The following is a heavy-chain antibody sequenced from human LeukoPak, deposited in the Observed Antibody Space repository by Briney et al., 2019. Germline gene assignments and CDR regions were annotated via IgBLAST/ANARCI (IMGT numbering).Heavy chain of an antibody. CDR2: ISYDGSNK. J-gene: IGHJ5*02. V-gene: IGHV3-30-3*01. CDR1: GFTFSSYA. D-gene: IGHD2-15*01. Sequence: GGSLRLSCAASGFTFSSYAMHWVRQAPGKGLEWVAVISYDGSNKYYADSVKGRFTISRDNSKNTLYLQMNSLRAEDTAVYYCAKGGVVVAARGSWGQGTLVTVSS. CDR3: AKGGVVVAARGS.